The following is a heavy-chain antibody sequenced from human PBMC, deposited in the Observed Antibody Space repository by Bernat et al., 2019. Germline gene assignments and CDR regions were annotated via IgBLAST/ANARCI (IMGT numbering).Heavy chain of an antibody. CDR1: GYIFTGYY. CDR3: ARGPAGYYDSSDYYLGAFDV. Sequence: QVQVVQSGAEVKKPGASVKVSCKASGYIFTGYYMHWLRQAPGQGLEWMGWINPNSGGIKYAQKFQGRVTMTRDTSISTAYMELSRLRSDDTAVYYCARGPAGYYDSSDYYLGAFDVWGQGTMVTVSS. J-gene: IGHJ3*01. V-gene: IGHV1-2*02. D-gene: IGHD3-22*01. CDR2: INPNSGGI.